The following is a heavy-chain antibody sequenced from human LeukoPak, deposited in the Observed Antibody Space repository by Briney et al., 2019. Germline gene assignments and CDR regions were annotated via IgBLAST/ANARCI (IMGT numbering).Heavy chain of an antibody. CDR3: ARAGSGRRDYFDY. V-gene: IGHV4-38-2*01. J-gene: IGHJ4*02. Sequence: SETLSLTCAVSGYSISNGYYWGWIRQPPGKGLEWIGSIYHSGSSYYNPSLRSRGSFSVDTSKNHFSLKLTSVTAVDTAVYYCARAGSGRRDYFDYWGQGTLVTVSS. CDR2: IYHSGSS. CDR1: GYSISNGYY. D-gene: IGHD2-15*01.